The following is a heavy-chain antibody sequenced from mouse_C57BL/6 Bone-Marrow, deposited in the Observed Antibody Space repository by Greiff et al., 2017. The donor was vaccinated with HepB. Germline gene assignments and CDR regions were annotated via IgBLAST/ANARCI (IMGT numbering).Heavy chain of an antibody. CDR2: IDPSDSYT. Sequence: VQLQQPGAELVRPGTSVKLSCKASGYTFTSYWMHWVKQRPGQGLEWIGVIDPSDSYTNYNQKFKGKATLTVDTSSSTAYMQLSSLTSEDSAVYYCARRHYGSRYYAMDYWGQGTSVTVSS. D-gene: IGHD1-1*01. V-gene: IGHV1-59*01. CDR3: ARRHYGSRYYAMDY. CDR1: GYTFTSYW. J-gene: IGHJ4*01.